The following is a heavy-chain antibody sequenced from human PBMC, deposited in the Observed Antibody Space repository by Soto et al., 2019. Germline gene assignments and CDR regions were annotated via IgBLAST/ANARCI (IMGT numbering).Heavy chain of an antibody. V-gene: IGHV1-69*02. Sequence: SVKVSCKASGGTFSSYTISWVRQAPGQGLEWMGRIIPILGIANYAQKFQGRVTITADKSTSTAYMELSSLRSEDTAVYYCARSMRSEYDFWSGSAYYFDYWGQGTLVTAPQ. CDR1: GGTFSSYT. CDR2: IIPILGIA. D-gene: IGHD3-3*01. J-gene: IGHJ4*02. CDR3: ARSMRSEYDFWSGSAYYFDY.